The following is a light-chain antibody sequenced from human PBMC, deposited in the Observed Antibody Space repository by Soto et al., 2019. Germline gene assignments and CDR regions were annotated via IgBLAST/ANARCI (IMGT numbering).Light chain of an antibody. Sequence: EIVMTQSRRALSLSPGEGAILSCRASQAVISGYLAWYQQKPGQAPRLLMYGVSSRPTGISDRFSGSGSGTEFTLTITRLEPEDFALYYCQQYGVPPFNFGQGTKLQIK. J-gene: IGKJ2*01. V-gene: IGKV3-20*01. CDR3: QQYGVPPFN. CDR1: QAVISGY. CDR2: GVS.